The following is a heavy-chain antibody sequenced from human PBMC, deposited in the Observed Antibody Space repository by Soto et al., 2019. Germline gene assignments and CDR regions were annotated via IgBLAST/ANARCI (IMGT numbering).Heavy chain of an antibody. D-gene: IGHD3-16*02. CDR2: ISGSGGST. J-gene: IGHJ3*02. Sequence: PGGSLRLSCAASGFTFSSYAMSWVRQAPGKGLEWVSAISGSGGSTYYADSVKGRFTISRDNSKNTLYLQMNSLRAEDTAVYYCAKEGYYIWGSYRSGPGPGAFDIWGQGTMVTVSS. V-gene: IGHV3-23*01. CDR1: GFTFSSYA. CDR3: AKEGYYIWGSYRSGPGPGAFDI.